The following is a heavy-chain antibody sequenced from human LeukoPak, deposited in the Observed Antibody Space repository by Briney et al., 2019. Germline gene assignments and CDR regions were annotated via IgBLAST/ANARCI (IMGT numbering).Heavy chain of an antibody. CDR1: GGSFSGYY. V-gene: IGHV4-34*01. D-gene: IGHD3-3*01. CDR2: INHSGST. J-gene: IGHJ4*02. CDR3: AREGPYYDFWSGYYVVDY. Sequence: SSETLSLTCAVYGGSFSGYYWSWIRQPPGKGLEWIGEINHSGSTNYNPSLKSRVTISVDTSKNQFSLKLSSVTAADTAVYYCAREGPYYDFWSGYYVVDYWGQGTLVTVSS.